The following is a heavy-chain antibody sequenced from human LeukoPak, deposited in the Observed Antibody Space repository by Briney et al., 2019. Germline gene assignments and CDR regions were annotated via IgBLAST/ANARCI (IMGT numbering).Heavy chain of an antibody. D-gene: IGHD2-15*01. CDR3: AKDSVVVVAATHRAYFDY. V-gene: IGHV3-23*01. CDR2: ICGSGGNT. J-gene: IGHJ4*02. CDR1: GFTFNSYS. Sequence: GSLRISCAGSGFTFNSYSMGWVRQAPGKGLEWGSTICGSGGNTYYADSVKGRFTISRDNSKNTLCLQMNSLRAEDTAVYYCAKDSVVVVAATHRAYFDYWGQGTLVTVSS.